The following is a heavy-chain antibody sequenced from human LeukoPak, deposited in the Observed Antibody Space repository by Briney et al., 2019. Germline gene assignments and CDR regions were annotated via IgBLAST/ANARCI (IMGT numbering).Heavy chain of an antibody. CDR2: IYYSGSA. CDR3: ATNPSEWELPSCLDY. Sequence: PSETLSLTCTVSGGSISSSSYYWGWLRQPPGKGLEWIGSIYYSGSAYYNPSLKSRVTISVDTSKNQFSLKLSSVTAADTAVYYCATNPSEWELPSCLDYWGQGTLVTVSS. V-gene: IGHV4-39*07. J-gene: IGHJ4*02. D-gene: IGHD1-26*01. CDR1: GGSISSSSYY.